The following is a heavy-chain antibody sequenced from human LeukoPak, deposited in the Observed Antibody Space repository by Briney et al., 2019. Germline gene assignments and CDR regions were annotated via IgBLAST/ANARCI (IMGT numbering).Heavy chain of an antibody. V-gene: IGHV4-38-2*02. Sequence: PSETLSLTRSDSDYSIISTDYYWGWIRQPPGKGLEWIGSISHRGNTYYNPSLKSRVTMSVDTSKNQFSLRLSSVTAADTAVYYCARYAYSSSWPDFDYWGQGTLVTVSS. CDR3: ARYAYSSSWPDFDY. J-gene: IGHJ4*02. CDR2: ISHRGNT. D-gene: IGHD6-13*01. CDR1: DYSIISTDYY.